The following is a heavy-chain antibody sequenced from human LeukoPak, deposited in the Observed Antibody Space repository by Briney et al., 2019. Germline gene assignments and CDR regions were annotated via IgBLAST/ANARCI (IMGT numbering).Heavy chain of an antibody. J-gene: IGHJ4*02. D-gene: IGHD3-22*01. CDR1: GFSFSSYW. CDR3: ARAYFYDSSGPGDY. CDR2: IKQGGTEK. V-gene: IGHV3-7*01. Sequence: GGSLRLSCAASGFSFSSYWMSWVRQAPGKGLEWVANIKQGGTEKYYVESVKGRFTISRDNAKNSLYLQMNSLRAEDTAEYYCARAYFYDSSGPGDYWGQGTLVTVSS.